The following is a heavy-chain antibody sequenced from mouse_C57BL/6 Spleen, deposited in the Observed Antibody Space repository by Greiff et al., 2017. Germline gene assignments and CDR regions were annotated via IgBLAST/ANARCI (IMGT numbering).Heavy chain of an antibody. V-gene: IGHV5-17*01. CDR1: GFTFSDYG. D-gene: IGHD2-3*01. Sequence: DVMLVESGGGLVKPGGSLKLSCAASGFTFSDYGMHWVRQAPEKGLEWVAYSSSGSSTIYYANTVKGRFTIYRDNAKNTLFLQMTSPGSEDTARYYGTIDGPWFAYWGQGTLVTVSA. CDR3: TIDGPWFAY. CDR2: SSSGSSTI. J-gene: IGHJ3*01.